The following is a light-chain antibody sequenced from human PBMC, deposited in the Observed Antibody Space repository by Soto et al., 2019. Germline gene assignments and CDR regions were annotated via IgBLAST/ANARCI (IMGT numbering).Light chain of an antibody. V-gene: IGLV2-8*01. CDR1: SSDVGAYNY. Sequence: QSALTQPPSASGSPGQSVTISCTGTSSDVGAYNYVSWYQQHPGTAPKLMIYEVNKRPSGVPDRFSGSKSGNTASLTVSGLQDEDEAYYYCSSYAGSNKVFGGGTKLTVL. CDR2: EVN. CDR3: SSYAGSNKV. J-gene: IGLJ3*02.